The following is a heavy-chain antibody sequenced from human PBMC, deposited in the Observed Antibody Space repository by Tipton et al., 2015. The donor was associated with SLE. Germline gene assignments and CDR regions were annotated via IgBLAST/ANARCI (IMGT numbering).Heavy chain of an antibody. Sequence: GSLRLSCAASGFTFSGFEMNWIRQGPGKGLEWVSYISTSAQIIYYADSVRGRFTISRDNAKNSLYLQMNSLRAEDTALYYCARALVTYYYYGMDVWGQGTTVTVSS. V-gene: IGHV3-48*03. D-gene: IGHD3-10*01. CDR1: GFTFSGFE. CDR2: ISTSAQII. CDR3: ARALVTYYYYGMDV. J-gene: IGHJ6*02.